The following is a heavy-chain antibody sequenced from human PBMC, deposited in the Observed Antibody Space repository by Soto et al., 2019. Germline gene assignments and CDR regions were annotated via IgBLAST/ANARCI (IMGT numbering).Heavy chain of an antibody. J-gene: IGHJ6*02. CDR1: SGSISSYY. V-gene: IGHV4-59*01. D-gene: IGHD2-8*01. CDR2: IYYSGST. CDR3: ARTLGRCTNGVCSPYYYYGMDV. Sequence: SETLSLTCTVSSGSISSYYWSWIRQPPGKGLEWIGYIYYSGSTNYNPSLKSRVTISVDTSKNQFSLKLSSVTAADTAVYYCARTLGRCTNGVCSPYYYYGMDVWGQGTTVTVSS.